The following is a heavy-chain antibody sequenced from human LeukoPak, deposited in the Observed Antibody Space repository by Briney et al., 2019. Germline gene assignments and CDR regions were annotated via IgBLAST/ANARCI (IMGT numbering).Heavy chain of an antibody. J-gene: IGHJ5*02. CDR1: GYTFTSYG. CDR3: ARWEDSSSYNWFDP. V-gene: IGHV1-18*01. Sequence: GASVKVSCKASGYTFTSYGISWVRQAPGQGLEWMGWISAYNGNTNYAQKLQGRVTMTTDTSTSTAYMELRSLRSDDTAVYYCARWEDSSSYNWFDPWGQGTLVTVSS. D-gene: IGHD6-6*01. CDR2: ISAYNGNT.